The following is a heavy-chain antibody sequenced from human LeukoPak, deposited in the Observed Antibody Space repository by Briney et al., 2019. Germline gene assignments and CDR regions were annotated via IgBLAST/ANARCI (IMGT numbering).Heavy chain of an antibody. CDR3: ARDPPHSSGPNSPCFEY. CDR1: GYTFSTYG. J-gene: IGHJ4*02. V-gene: IGHV1-18*01. Sequence: ASVKVSCKASGYTFSTYGISWVRQAPGQGLEWMGRISPYNDNTEYAQKFQGRVTMTTDTSTSTAYMELRSLRSDDTAVYYCARDPPHSSGPNSPCFEYWGQGTLVTVSS. D-gene: IGHD6-19*01. CDR2: ISPYNDNT.